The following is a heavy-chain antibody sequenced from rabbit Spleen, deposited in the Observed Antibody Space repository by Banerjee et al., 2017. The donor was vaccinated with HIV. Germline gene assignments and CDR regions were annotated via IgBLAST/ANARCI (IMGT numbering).Heavy chain of an antibody. CDR2: IDPVFGAT. CDR1: GIDFSNYYY. CDR3: ARDDALTHSYAFNL. Sequence: QEQLEESGGDLVKPEGSLTLTCTASGIDFSNYYYMCWVRQAPGKGLEWIGCIDPVFGATYYASWAKGRFTISKTSSTTVTLQMTSLTAADTATYFCARDDALTHSYAFNLWGPGTLVTVS. V-gene: IGHV1S45*01. D-gene: IGHD4-1*01. J-gene: IGHJ4*01.